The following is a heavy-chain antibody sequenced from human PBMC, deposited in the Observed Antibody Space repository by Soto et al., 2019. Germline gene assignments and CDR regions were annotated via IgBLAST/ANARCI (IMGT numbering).Heavy chain of an antibody. Sequence: EVQLLESGGGLVQPGGSLRLSCVASGFTFSSYSMSWVRQAPGKGLEWVSGFRSGGDDGTTYYADSVKGRFTISRDNSKNTLFLQMNRLRAEDTAIYYCAKKVNSGPGSQYFDYWGQGTLVTVSS. CDR1: GFTFSSYS. CDR2: FRSGGDDGTT. D-gene: IGHD3-10*01. V-gene: IGHV3-23*01. J-gene: IGHJ4*02. CDR3: AKKVNSGPGSQYFDY.